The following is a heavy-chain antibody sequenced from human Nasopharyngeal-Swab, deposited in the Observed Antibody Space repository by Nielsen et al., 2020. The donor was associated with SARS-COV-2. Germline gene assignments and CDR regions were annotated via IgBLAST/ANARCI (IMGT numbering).Heavy chain of an antibody. J-gene: IGHJ6*02. Sequence: SETLSLTCTVSGGSISSSSYYWGWIRQPPGKGLEWIGSIYYSGSTYYNPSLKSRVTISVDTSKNQFSLKLSSVTAADTAVYYCARVAVAGGYYGMDVWGQGTTVTVSS. CDR1: GGSISSSSYY. V-gene: IGHV4-39*01. CDR3: ARVAVAGGYYGMDV. CDR2: IYYSGST. D-gene: IGHD6-19*01.